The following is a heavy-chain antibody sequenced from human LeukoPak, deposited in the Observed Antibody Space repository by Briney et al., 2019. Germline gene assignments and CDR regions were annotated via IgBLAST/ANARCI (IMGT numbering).Heavy chain of an antibody. CDR1: GGSISSGSYY. CDR2: IYTSGST. V-gene: IGHV4-61*02. CDR3: ARDLGVVPADIWYFDL. Sequence: PSQTLSLTCTVSGGSISSGSYYWSWIRQPAGKGLEWIGRIYTSGSTNYNPSLKSRVTMSVDTSKNQFSLKLSSVTAADTAVYYCARDLGVVPADIWYFDLWGRGTLVTVSS. D-gene: IGHD2-2*01. J-gene: IGHJ2*01.